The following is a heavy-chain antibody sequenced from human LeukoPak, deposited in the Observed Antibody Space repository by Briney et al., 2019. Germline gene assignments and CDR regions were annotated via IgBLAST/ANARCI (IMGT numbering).Heavy chain of an antibody. CDR3: TSTSTVPYYYGMDV. D-gene: IGHD4-17*01. J-gene: IGHJ6*02. Sequence: ASXXVSCKXSGYTFTXXXINGXXXAPGQXLEWXXWMNPNSGNTGYAQKFQGRVTMTRNTSISTAYMELSSLRSEDTAVYYCTSTSTVPYYYGMDVWGQGTTVTVSS. CDR2: MNPNSGNT. CDR1: GYTFTXXX. V-gene: IGHV1-8*01.